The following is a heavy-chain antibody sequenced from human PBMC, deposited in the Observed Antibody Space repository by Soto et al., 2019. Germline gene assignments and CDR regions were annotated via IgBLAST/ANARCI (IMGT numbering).Heavy chain of an antibody. V-gene: IGHV3-66*01. CDR2: IQDGGSI. CDR1: GFTVSNNY. CDR3: ARGDGSGSNALGH. D-gene: IGHD3-10*01. J-gene: IGHJ4*02. Sequence: EVLLEESGGGFVQPRGSLRVSCAASGFTVSNNYMTWVRQAPGKGLEWVAVIQDGGSISYADSVSDRFTISRDNSKNTVFLEMNNLRPEDTAVYFCARGDGSGSNALGHWGQGTLVTVSS.